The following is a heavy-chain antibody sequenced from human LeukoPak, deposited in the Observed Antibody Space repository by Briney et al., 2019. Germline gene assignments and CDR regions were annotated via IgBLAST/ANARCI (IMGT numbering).Heavy chain of an antibody. CDR1: GFTFSSFA. D-gene: IGHD6-19*01. V-gene: IGHV3-23*01. J-gene: IGHJ4*02. CDR3: ARAAGSDSGFDYFDS. CDR2: ITGNGVST. Sequence: EGSLRLSCVASGFTFSSFAMAWVRQAPGKGLDWVAQITGNGVSTYYGDSVKGRFTISSDASKSALYLEMNSLRAEDTAVYYCARAAGSDSGFDYFDSWGQGTLVTVS.